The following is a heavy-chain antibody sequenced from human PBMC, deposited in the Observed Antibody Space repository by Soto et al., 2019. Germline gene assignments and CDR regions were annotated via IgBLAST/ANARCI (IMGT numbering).Heavy chain of an antibody. Sequence: ASVKVSCTASGYTFTGYYMHWVRQAPGQVLEWMGWINPNSGGTNYAQKFQGRVTMTRDTSISTAYMELRRLRSDNTAVYYSARVEYSSSWTKYNWFDPWGQGTLVTVSS. CDR3: ARVEYSSSWTKYNWFDP. V-gene: IGHV1-2*02. CDR1: GYTFTGYY. CDR2: INPNSGGT. D-gene: IGHD6-13*01. J-gene: IGHJ5*02.